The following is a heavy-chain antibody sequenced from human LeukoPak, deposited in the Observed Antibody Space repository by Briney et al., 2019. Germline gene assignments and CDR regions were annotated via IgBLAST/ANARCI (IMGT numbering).Heavy chain of an antibody. CDR1: GGSITGYY. CDR3: ARDPSVAGTKEKYDWYFDL. J-gene: IGHJ2*01. V-gene: IGHV4-4*07. CDR2: IYTSGST. D-gene: IGHD6-19*01. Sequence: SETLSLTCTGSGGSITGYYWSWIRQPAGKGLEWIGRIYTSGSTNYNPSLKSRVTMSVDTSKNQFSLRLSSVTAADTAVYYCARDPSVAGTKEKYDWYFDLWGRGTLVTVSS.